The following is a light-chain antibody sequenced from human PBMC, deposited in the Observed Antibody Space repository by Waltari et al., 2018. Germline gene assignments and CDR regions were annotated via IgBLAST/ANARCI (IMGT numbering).Light chain of an antibody. CDR2: GAS. CDR3: QKYGNSYT. Sequence: EIVLTQSPGTLSLSPGERATLSCRASQSVPTTSLVWYQQNPGQAPRLLIYGASGRATGTPDRFSGSGSGTDFTLTINRLEPEDFAVYYCQKYGNSYTFGQGTKLEIK. V-gene: IGKV3-20*01. J-gene: IGKJ2*01. CDR1: QSVPTTS.